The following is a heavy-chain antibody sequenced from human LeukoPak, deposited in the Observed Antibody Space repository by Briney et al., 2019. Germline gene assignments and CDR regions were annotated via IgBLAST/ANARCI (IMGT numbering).Heavy chain of an antibody. CDR2: IIPIFGTA. Sequence: SVKVSCKASGGTFSSYAISWVRQAPGQGLEWMGGIIPIFGTANYAQKFQGRVTINTDESTSTAYMELSSLRSEDTAVYYCARGYYDSSGYYYGDAFDIWGQGTMVTVSS. CDR1: GGTFSSYA. V-gene: IGHV1-69*05. D-gene: IGHD3-22*01. CDR3: ARGYYDSSGYYYGDAFDI. J-gene: IGHJ3*02.